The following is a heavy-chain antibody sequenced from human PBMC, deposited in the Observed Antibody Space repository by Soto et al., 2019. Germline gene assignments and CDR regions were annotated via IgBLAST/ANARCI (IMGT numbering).Heavy chain of an antibody. CDR2: INADKGKT. CDR1: GDKFKTYV. J-gene: IGHJ6*02. Sequence: ASVKVSCKVSGDKFKTYVIHWVRQAPGQRFEWMGWINADKGKTKYSQKFQGRVIMTRDTSASIAYMELSSLKSEDTAVYFCTYGMDVWGQGTTVTVSS. CDR3: TYGMDV. V-gene: IGHV1-3*01.